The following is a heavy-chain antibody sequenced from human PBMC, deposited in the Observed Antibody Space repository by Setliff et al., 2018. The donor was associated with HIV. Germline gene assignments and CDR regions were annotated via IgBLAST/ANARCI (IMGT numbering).Heavy chain of an antibody. CDR1: GGTFSSYV. CDR3: ARVGRSVTGP. Sequence: SVKVSCKASGGTFSSYVVSWVRQAPGQGLEWMGGIIAISGTPNYAQRFQGRVTITRDTSASTAYMELSSLRSDDTAVYYCARVGRSVTGPWGQGTLVTVSS. J-gene: IGHJ5*02. V-gene: IGHV1-69*05. D-gene: IGHD6-19*01. CDR2: IIAISGTP.